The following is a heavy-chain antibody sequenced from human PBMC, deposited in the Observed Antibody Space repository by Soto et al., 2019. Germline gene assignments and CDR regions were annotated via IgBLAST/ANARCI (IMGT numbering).Heavy chain of an antibody. CDR3: ARDSGRYPNYHYGMDV. V-gene: IGHV1-2*02. Sequence: SVKVSCKASGYAFTGYYMHWVRQAPGQGLEWMGWINPNSGGTNYAQKFQGRVTMTRDTSISTAYMELSRLRSDDTAVYYCARDSGRYPNYHYGMDVWGQGSTVTVSS. D-gene: IGHD1-26*01. J-gene: IGHJ6*02. CDR2: INPNSGGT. CDR1: GYAFTGYY.